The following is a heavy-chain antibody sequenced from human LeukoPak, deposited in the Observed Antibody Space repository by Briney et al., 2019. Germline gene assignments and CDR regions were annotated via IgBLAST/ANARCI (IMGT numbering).Heavy chain of an antibody. Sequence: ASVKVSCKASGYTFTSYGISWVRQAPGQGLEWMGWINAYNGNTNYAQKLQGRVTMTTDTSTSTAYMELRSLRSDDTAVYYCAGDYYDSSGYYYEFGYWGQGTLVTVSS. J-gene: IGHJ4*02. CDR2: INAYNGNT. D-gene: IGHD3-22*01. V-gene: IGHV1-18*01. CDR1: GYTFTSYG. CDR3: AGDYYDSSGYYYEFGY.